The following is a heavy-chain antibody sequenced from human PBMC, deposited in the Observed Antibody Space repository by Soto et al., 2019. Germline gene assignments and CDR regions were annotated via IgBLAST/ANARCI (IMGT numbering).Heavy chain of an antibody. D-gene: IGHD3-10*01. J-gene: IGHJ6*02. V-gene: IGHV1-69*06. Sequence: QVQVVQSGAEVKKPGSSVKVSCRASGGSFSAYALSWVRQAPGQGLEWMGGVIPVFGTTNYARKFQGRLSVSADRGTRTASAYMELSSLRSEDTAIYYCAFGWRSYPDYGFDIWGRGTTVIVSS. CDR3: AFGWRSYPDYGFDI. CDR2: VIPVFGTT. CDR1: GGSFSAYA.